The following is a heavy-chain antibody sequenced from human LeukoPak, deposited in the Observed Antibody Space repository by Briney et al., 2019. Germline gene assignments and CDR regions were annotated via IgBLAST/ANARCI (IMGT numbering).Heavy chain of an antibody. V-gene: IGHV4-61*01. CDR2: IYYSGYT. CDR1: GGSISSGSYY. CDR3: ARDKVDSSGWAEYNWFDP. D-gene: IGHD6-19*01. J-gene: IGHJ5*02. Sequence: PSQTLSLTCTVSGGSISSGSYYWSWIRQPPGKGLEWIGYIYYSGYTNYNPSLKSRVTISVDTSKNQFSLKLSSVTAADTAVYYCARDKVDSSGWAEYNWFDPWGQGTLVTVSS.